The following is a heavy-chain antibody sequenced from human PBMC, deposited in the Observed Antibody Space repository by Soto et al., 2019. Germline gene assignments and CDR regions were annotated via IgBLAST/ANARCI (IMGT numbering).Heavy chain of an antibody. CDR3: AKSHSGSYYAPLDY. Sequence: GGSLRLSCAASGFTFSIYAMRWVRQAPGKGLEWVSAISGSGGSTYYADSVKGRFTISRDNSKNTLYLQMNSLRAEDTAVYYCAKSHSGSYYAPLDYWGQGTLVTVSS. CDR2: ISGSGGST. CDR1: GFTFSIYA. V-gene: IGHV3-23*01. D-gene: IGHD1-26*01. J-gene: IGHJ4*02.